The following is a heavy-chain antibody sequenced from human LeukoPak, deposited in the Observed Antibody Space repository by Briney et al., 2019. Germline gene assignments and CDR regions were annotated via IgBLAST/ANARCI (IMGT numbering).Heavy chain of an antibody. CDR2: IYYSGST. V-gene: IGHV4-59*08. Sequence: SETLSLTCTVSGGSISSYYWSWIRQPPGKGLEWIGYIYYSGSTNYNPSLKSRVTISVDTSKNQFSLKLSSVTAADTAVYYCARVGALITIFGVVSDWGQGTLVTVSS. CDR3: ARVGALITIFGVVSD. D-gene: IGHD3-3*01. CDR1: GGSISSYY. J-gene: IGHJ4*02.